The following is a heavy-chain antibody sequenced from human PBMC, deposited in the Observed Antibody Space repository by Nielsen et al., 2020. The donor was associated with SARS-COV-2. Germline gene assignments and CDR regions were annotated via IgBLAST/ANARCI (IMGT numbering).Heavy chain of an antibody. V-gene: IGHV3-11*05. J-gene: IGHJ6*02. CDR1: GFTFTDSY. D-gene: IGHD2-15*01. Sequence: GGSLRLSCAASGFTFTDSYMSWVRQAPGKGLEWISYISSSGAYTNYADSVKGRFSISRDNAKNSLYLQMNSLRVEDTAVYYCARDSVAATGQIYFYGFDVWGQGTTVTVSS. CDR3: ARDSVAATGQIYFYGFDV. CDR2: ISSSGAYT.